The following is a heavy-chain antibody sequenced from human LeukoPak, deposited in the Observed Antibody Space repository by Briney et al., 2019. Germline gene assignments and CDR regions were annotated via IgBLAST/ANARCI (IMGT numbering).Heavy chain of an antibody. CDR1: GYTFTAYY. J-gene: IGHJ5*02. D-gene: IGHD3-22*01. V-gene: IGHV1-2*02. Sequence: ASVKVSCKASGYTFTAYYIHWVRQAPGQGLEWMGWINPNSGGTNYAQKFQGRVTMTRDTSISTAYMELSRLRSDDTAVYYCARAPGHYYDSSSYWIQGRWFDPWGQGTLVTVSS. CDR3: ARAPGHYYDSSSYWIQGRWFDP. CDR2: INPNSGGT.